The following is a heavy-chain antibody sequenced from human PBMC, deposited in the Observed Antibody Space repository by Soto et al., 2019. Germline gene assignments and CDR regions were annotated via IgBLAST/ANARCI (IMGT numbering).Heavy chain of an antibody. D-gene: IGHD3-10*01. Sequence: QVTLKESGPVLVKPTETLTLTCTVSGFSLSNARMGVSWIRQPPGKALEWLAHIFSNDEKSYSTSLKSRLTISKDTSKSQVVLTMTNMDPVDTATYYCARILRGMVRGVIIESDAFDIWGQGTMVTVSS. V-gene: IGHV2-26*01. J-gene: IGHJ3*02. CDR2: IFSNDEK. CDR3: ARILRGMVRGVIIESDAFDI. CDR1: GFSLSNARMG.